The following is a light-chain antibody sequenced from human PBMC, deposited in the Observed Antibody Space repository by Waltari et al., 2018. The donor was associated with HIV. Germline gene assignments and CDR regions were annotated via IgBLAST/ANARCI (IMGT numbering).Light chain of an antibody. V-gene: IGKV3-15*01. CDR2: GAS. J-gene: IGKJ4*01. CDR3: QQYDVWPLT. CDR1: QSVVLN. Sequence: DILLTQSPATLSVSPGVRGTLSCRASQSVVLNLAWYQQRPGQPPRLPVYGASTRASDVSTRFSASGSGTEFTLTITSVRSEDFATYFCQQYDVWPLTFGGGTNVDLK.